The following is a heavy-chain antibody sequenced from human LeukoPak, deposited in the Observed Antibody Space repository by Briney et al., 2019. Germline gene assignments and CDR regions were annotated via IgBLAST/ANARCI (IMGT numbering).Heavy chain of an antibody. CDR3: ARKSYDYDFWSGYPHLDY. Sequence: GGSLRLSCAASGFTFDDYGMSWVRQAPGKGLEWVSGINWNGGSTGYADSVKGRFTISRDNAKNSLYLQMNSLRAEDTALYYCARKSYDYDFWSGYPHLDYWGQGTLVTVSS. V-gene: IGHV3-20*04. CDR1: GFTFDDYG. D-gene: IGHD3-3*01. CDR2: INWNGGST. J-gene: IGHJ4*02.